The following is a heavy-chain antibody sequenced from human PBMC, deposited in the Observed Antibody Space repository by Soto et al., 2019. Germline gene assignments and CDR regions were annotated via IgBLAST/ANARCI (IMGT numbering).Heavy chain of an antibody. Sequence: EVQLLESGGGLIQPGGSLRLSCAASGFTFSSYAMSWVRQAPGKGLEWVSAISGSGGRTYYADSVKGRFTISRDDSKNTLYLQMNSLSAEDPALYYCAKSCDWYFCFMDVWGKGTTVTVSS. D-gene: IGHD3-9*01. CDR3: AKSCDWYFCFMDV. J-gene: IGHJ6*03. CDR1: GFTFSSYA. CDR2: ISGSGGRT. V-gene: IGHV3-23*01.